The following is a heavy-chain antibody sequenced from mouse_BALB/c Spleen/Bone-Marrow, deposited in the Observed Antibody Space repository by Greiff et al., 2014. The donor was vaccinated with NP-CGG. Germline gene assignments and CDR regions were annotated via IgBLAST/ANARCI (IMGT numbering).Heavy chain of an antibody. CDR1: GYTFTSYW. Sequence: VQLQQSGAELVRPGASVKLSCKASGYTFTSYWINWVKQRPGQALEWIGNIYPSDSYTNYNQKFKDKATLTVDKSSSTAYMQLSSPTSEDSAVYYCTRSRGYFDYWGQGTTLTVSS. CDR2: IYPSDSYT. V-gene: IGHV1-69*02. CDR3: TRSRGYFDY. J-gene: IGHJ2*01.